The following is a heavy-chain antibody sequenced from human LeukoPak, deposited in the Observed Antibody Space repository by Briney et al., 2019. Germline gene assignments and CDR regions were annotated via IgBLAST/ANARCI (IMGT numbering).Heavy chain of an antibody. CDR1: GGTFSSYA. CDR2: IIPIFGTA. V-gene: IGHV1-69*01. J-gene: IGHJ4*02. CDR3: ARNDYGGNFGGY. Sequence: ASVKVSCKASGGTFSSYAISWVRQAPGQGLEWMGGIIPIFGTANYAQKFQGRVTITADESTSTAYMELSSLRSEDTAVYYCARNDYGGNFGGYWGQGTLVTVSS. D-gene: IGHD4-23*01.